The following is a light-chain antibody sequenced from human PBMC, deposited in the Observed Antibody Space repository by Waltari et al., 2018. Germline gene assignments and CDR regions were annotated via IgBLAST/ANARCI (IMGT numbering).Light chain of an antibody. J-gene: IGKJ1*01. Sequence: DIQMTQSPSTLSASVGDRVTITCRASQSIRRSLAWYQQKPGKAPTILIYGASTLQRGVPSRFSGSGTGTEFTLTITSLQPDDFATYYCQQHYSRWTFGQGTRVEIK. CDR3: QQHYSRWT. V-gene: IGKV1-5*03. CDR1: QSIRRS. CDR2: GAS.